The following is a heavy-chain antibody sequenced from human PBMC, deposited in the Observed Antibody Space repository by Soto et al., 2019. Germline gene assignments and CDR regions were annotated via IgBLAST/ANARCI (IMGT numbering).Heavy chain of an antibody. Sequence: EVQLLESGGGLVQPGGSLRLSCAASGFTFSSYAMSWVRQAPGKGLEWVSAISGSGGSTYYADSVKGRFTISRDNSKNTLYLQMNSLRAEDTAVYYCAKADFYAMTVTAGYEYFQHWGQGTLVTVSS. CDR1: GFTFSSYA. D-gene: IGHD2-21*02. CDR2: ISGSGGST. V-gene: IGHV3-23*01. J-gene: IGHJ1*01. CDR3: AKADFYAMTVTAGYEYFQH.